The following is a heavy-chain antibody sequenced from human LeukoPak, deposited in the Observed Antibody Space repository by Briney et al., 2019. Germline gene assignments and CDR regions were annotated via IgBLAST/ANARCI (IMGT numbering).Heavy chain of an antibody. V-gene: IGHV3-15*01. D-gene: IGHD6-19*01. CDR3: TTDIAVAGKIDFDY. CDR1: GFTFSNAW. CDR2: IKSKTDGGTT. J-gene: IGHJ4*02. Sequence: TGGSLRLSCAASGFTFSNAWMSWVRQAPGKGLEWVSRIKSKTDGGTTDYAAPVKGRFTISRDDSKNTLYLQMNSLKTEDTAVYYCTTDIAVAGKIDFDYWGQGTLVTVSS.